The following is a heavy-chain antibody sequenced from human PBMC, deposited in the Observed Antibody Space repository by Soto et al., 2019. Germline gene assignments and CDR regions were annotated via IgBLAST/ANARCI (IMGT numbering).Heavy chain of an antibody. CDR1: GGSISSGGYY. D-gene: IGHD3-22*01. J-gene: IGHJ4*02. V-gene: IGHV4-31*03. CDR2: IYYSGST. CDR3: AANTYYYDSSGYFGYFDY. Sequence: SETLSLTCTVSGGSISSGGYYWSWIRQHPGKGLEWIGYIYYSGSTYYNPSLKSRVTISVDTSKNQFSLKLSSGTAADTAVYYCAANTYYYDSSGYFGYFDYWGQGTLVTVSS.